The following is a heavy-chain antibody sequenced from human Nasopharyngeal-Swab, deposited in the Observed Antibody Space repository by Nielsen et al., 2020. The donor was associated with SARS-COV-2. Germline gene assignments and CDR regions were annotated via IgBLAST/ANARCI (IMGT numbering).Heavy chain of an antibody. V-gene: IGHV4-34*01. Sequence: WICQPPGKGLEWIGEINHSGSTNHNPSLKSRVTISVDTSKNQFSLKLSSVTAADTAVYYCARPTTLGYYYGMDVWGQGTTVTVSS. D-gene: IGHD1-14*01. J-gene: IGHJ6*02. CDR2: INHSGST. CDR3: ARPTTLGYYYGMDV.